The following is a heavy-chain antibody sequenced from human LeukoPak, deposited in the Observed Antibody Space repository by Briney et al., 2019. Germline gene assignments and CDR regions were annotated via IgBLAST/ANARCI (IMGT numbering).Heavy chain of an antibody. V-gene: IGHV1-69*13. CDR2: IIPIFGTA. CDR1: GGTFSSYA. D-gene: IGHD6-13*01. CDR3: ARDANSSSRTFDP. J-gene: IGHJ5*02. Sequence: SVKVSCKASGGTFSSYAISWVRQAPGQGLEWMGGIIPIFGTANYAQKFQGRVTITADESTSTAYMELSSLRSEDTAMYYCARDANSSSRTFDPWGQGTLVTVSS.